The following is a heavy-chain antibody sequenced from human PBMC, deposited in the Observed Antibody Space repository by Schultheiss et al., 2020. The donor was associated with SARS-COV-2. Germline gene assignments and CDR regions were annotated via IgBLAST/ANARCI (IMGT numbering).Heavy chain of an antibody. D-gene: IGHD3-22*01. J-gene: IGHJ6*02. CDR2: ISYDGSNK. CDR3: AKDLGSSGYYYFYYYYGMDV. CDR1: GFIFSTYA. Sequence: GESLKISCEASGFIFSTYAVHWVRQAPGKGLEWVAVISYDGSNKYYADSVKGRFTISRDNSKNTLYLQMNSLRAEDTAVYYCAKDLGSSGYYYFYYYYGMDVWGQGTTVTVSS. V-gene: IGHV3-30-3*01.